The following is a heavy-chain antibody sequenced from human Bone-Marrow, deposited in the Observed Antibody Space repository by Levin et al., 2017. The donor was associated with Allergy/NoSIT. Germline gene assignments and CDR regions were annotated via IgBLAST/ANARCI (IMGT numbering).Heavy chain of an antibody. Sequence: SQTLSLTCTVSGGSINSNSYFWGWIRQAPGKGLEWIGSIYYSGTTSYNPSLKSRVTISIDTSKNQFSLNLRSVTAADTAVYYCARRVSYSSGREPTTYYFDSWGQGTLVTVSS. J-gene: IGHJ4*02. CDR1: GGSINSNSYF. CDR3: ARRVSYSSGREPTTYYFDS. CDR2: IYYSGTT. V-gene: IGHV4-39*01. D-gene: IGHD6-19*01.